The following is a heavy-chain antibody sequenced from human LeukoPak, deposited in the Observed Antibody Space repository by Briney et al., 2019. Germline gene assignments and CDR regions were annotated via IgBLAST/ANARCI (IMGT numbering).Heavy chain of an antibody. Sequence: GGSLRLSCAASGFTVTTNYMSWVRQAPGNGPEWVSVTYSGGSSYYADSVQGRFTVSRDISRNTVYLQMTSLRAEDTALYYCARIPGTGASSWFDSWGQGTPVTVSS. CDR3: ARIPGTGASSWFDS. CDR1: GFTVTTNY. CDR2: TYSGGSS. D-gene: IGHD6-13*01. J-gene: IGHJ5*01. V-gene: IGHV3-53*01.